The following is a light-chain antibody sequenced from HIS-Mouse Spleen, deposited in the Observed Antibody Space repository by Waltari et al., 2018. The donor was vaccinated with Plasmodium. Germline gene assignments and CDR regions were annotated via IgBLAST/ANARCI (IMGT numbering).Light chain of an antibody. CDR2: QDS. V-gene: IGLV3-1*01. CDR1: KLGDNY. CDR3: QAWDSSTVV. Sequence: SYELTQPPSVSVSPGPTASITCPGDKLGDNYACWYQQKPGQSPVLVIYQDSKRPSGNPERFSGSNSGNTATLTISGTQAMDEADYYCQAWDSSTVVFGGGTKLTVL. J-gene: IGLJ2*01.